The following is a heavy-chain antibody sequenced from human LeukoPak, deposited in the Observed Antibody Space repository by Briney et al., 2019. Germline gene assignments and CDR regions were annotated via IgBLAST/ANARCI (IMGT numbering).Heavy chain of an antibody. J-gene: IGHJ5*02. CDR3: AKRGGNWFDP. CDR2: INHSGST. Sequence: PSETLSLTRAVYGGSFSGYYWSWIRQPPGKGLEWIGEINHSGSTNYNPSLKSRVTISVDTSKNQFSLKLSSVTAADTAVYYCAKRGGNWFDPWGQGTLVTVSS. D-gene: IGHD3-16*01. V-gene: IGHV4-34*01. CDR1: GGSFSGYY.